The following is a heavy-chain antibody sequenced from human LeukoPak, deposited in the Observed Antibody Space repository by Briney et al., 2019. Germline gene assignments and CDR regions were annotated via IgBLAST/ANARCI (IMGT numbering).Heavy chain of an antibody. V-gene: IGHV3-30*02. Sequence: GGSLRLSCAASGFTFSNYGMHWVRQAPGKGLEWVAFIRYDGTNKYYADSVKGRFTISRDSSKNTLYLQMNSLRAEDTAVYYCAKAPGGDCRLGDYWGQGTLVTVSS. D-gene: IGHD2-21*02. CDR1: GFTFSNYG. J-gene: IGHJ4*02. CDR3: AKAPGGDCRLGDY. CDR2: IRYDGTNK.